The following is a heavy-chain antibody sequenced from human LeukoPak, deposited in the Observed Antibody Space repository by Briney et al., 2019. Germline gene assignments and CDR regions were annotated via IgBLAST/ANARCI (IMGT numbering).Heavy chain of an antibody. CDR3: ARGSEVKGFLEWLIIFDY. D-gene: IGHD3-3*01. CDR2: IYYSGST. V-gene: IGHV4-31*03. Sequence: SQTLSLTCTVSGGSISSGGYYWSWIRQHPGKGLEWIGYIYYSGSTNYNPSLKSRVTISVDTSKNQFSLKLSSVTAADTAVYYCARGSEVKGFLEWLIIFDYWGQGTLVTVSS. CDR1: GGSISSGGYY. J-gene: IGHJ4*02.